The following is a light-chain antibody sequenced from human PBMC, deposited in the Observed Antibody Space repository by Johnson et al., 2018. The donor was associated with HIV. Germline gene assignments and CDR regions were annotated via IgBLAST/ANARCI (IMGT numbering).Light chain of an antibody. V-gene: IGLV1-51*01. Sequence: QSVLTQPPSVSAAPGQKVTISCSGSSSNIGNNYVSWYQQLPGTAPKLLIYDNNERPSVIPDRFSGSKSGTSAALGITGLQTGDEADYYCGRWDDSLSTYVFGTGTKVTVL. J-gene: IGLJ1*01. CDR2: DNN. CDR3: GRWDDSLSTYV. CDR1: SSNIGNNY.